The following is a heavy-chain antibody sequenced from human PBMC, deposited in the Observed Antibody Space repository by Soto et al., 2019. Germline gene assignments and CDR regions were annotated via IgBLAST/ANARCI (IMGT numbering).Heavy chain of an antibody. CDR2: INPKSGGT. V-gene: IGHV1-2*04. D-gene: IGHD2-8*01. J-gene: IGHJ6*02. Sequence: AVKVSCKASGYSFTDYHIHGVRQAPGQGLEWLGRINPKSGGTSAAQKFQGWVTMTTDTSISTGTMELDRLTSDDTAIYYCARGDSTDCSNGVGAVFSNHDMDVWGQ. CDR1: GYSFTDYH. CDR3: ARGDSTDCSNGVGAVFSNHDMDV.